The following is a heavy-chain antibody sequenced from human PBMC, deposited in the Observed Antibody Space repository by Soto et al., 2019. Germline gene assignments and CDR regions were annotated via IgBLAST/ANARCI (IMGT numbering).Heavy chain of an antibody. CDR1: GFTFSGSA. Sequence: PGGSLRLSCEASGFTFSGSAMHWVRQASGKGLEWVGRIRSKADNYATSYAASVKGRFTISRDDSKNTAYLQMDSLKTEDTAVYYCTERGKYDNRVFDYWSQGTLVTVSS. D-gene: IGHD3-22*01. V-gene: IGHV3-73*01. J-gene: IGHJ4*02. CDR3: TERGKYDNRVFDY. CDR2: IRSKADNYAT.